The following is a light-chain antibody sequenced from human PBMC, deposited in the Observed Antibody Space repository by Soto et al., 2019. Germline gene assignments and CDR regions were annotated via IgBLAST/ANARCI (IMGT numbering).Light chain of an antibody. V-gene: IGLV2-14*01. CDR2: DVS. J-gene: IGLJ2*01. Sequence: QSALTQPASVSGSPGQSITISCTGTSSDVGVYEFVSWYQQHPAKAPKLLIYDVSYRPSGVSDRFSGSKSGNTASLTISGLQAEDEADYYCCSYTSSSTVLFGGGTKLTVL. CDR3: CSYTSSSTVL. CDR1: SSDVGVYEF.